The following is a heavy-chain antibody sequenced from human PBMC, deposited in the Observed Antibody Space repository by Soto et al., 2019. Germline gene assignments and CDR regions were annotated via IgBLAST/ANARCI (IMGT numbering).Heavy chain of an antibody. CDR2: ISSSGSTI. Sequence: EVQLVESGGGLVQPGGSLRLSCAASGFTFSSYEMNWVRQAPGKGLEWVSYISSSGSTIYYADSVKGRFTISRDNAKNSLYLQMNSLRAEDTAVYYCARVEDIVVVPAALGVFDYWGQGTLVTVSS. CDR3: ARVEDIVVVPAALGVFDY. CDR1: GFTFSSYE. V-gene: IGHV3-48*03. D-gene: IGHD2-2*01. J-gene: IGHJ4*02.